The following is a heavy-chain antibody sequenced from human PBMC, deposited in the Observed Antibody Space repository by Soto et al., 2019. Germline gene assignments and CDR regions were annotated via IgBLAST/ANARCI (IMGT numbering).Heavy chain of an antibody. J-gene: IGHJ3*01. Sequence: QVQLVQSGAEVKKPGSLLKVSCKASGATYSPFIAYAISWLRQAPGQGLEWMGSIIPLGSSQHYAEGFQGRATISADSSTFTLSLELTNLTSDDAAVYFVARARDRCGGDCYSVYAAFELWGQGTAVTVSS. V-gene: IGHV1-69*04. CDR1: GATYSPFIAYA. CDR2: IIPLGSSQ. D-gene: IGHD2-21*02. CDR3: ARARDRCGGDCYSVYAAFEL.